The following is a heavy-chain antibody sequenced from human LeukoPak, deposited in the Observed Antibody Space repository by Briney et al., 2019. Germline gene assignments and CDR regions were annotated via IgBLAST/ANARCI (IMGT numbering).Heavy chain of an antibody. V-gene: IGHV3-7*01. D-gene: IGHD1-26*01. CDR3: AIYYNWFDP. CDR1: GLTFSSYW. CDR2: IKQDGSEK. J-gene: IGHJ5*02. Sequence: GGSLRLSCAASGLTFSSYWMSWVRQAPGKGLEWVANIKQDGSEKYYVDSVKGRFTISRDNAKNSLYLQMNSLRAEDTAVYYCAIYYNWFDPWGQGTLVTISS.